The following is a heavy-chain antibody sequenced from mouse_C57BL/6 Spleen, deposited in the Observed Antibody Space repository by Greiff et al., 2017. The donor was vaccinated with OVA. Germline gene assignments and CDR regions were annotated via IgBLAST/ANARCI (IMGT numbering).Heavy chain of an antibody. J-gene: IGHJ4*01. CDR3: AAYYDYDEDYAMDY. CDR1: GYSITSGYY. Sequence: EVKLLESGPGLVKPSQSLSLTCSVTGYSITSGYYWNWIRQFPGNKLEWMGYISYDGSNNYNPSLKNRISITRDTSKNQFFLKLNSVTTEDTATYYCAAYYDYDEDYAMDYWGQGTSVTVSS. D-gene: IGHD2-4*01. V-gene: IGHV3-6*01. CDR2: ISYDGSN.